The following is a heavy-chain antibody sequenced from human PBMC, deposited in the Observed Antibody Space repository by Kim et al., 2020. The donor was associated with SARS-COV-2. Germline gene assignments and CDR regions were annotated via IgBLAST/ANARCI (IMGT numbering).Heavy chain of an antibody. V-gene: IGHV3-30*18. D-gene: IGHD3-3*01. CDR3: AKGPPRLGSYDFWSGYYRGYYYYGMEV. CDR2: ISYDGSNK. CDR1: GFTFSSYG. Sequence: GGSLRLSCAASGFTFSSYGMHWVRQAPGKGLEWVAVISYDGSNKYYADSVKGRFTISRDNSKNTLYLQMNSLRAEDTAVYYCAKGPPRLGSYDFWSGYYRGYYYYGMEVWGQGTTVTVSS. J-gene: IGHJ6*02.